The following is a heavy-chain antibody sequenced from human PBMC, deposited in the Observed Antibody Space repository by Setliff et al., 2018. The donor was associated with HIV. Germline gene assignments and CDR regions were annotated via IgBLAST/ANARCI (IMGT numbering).Heavy chain of an antibody. J-gene: IGHJ4*02. CDR3: AREKGYDSSGYVDY. CDR2: ISWNSGSI. Sequence: SLRLSCAASGFTFDDYAMHWVRQAPGKGLEWVSGISWNSGSIGYADSVKGRFTISRDNAKNSLYLQMNSLRAEDTALYYCAREKGYDSSGYVDYWGQGTLVTVSS. CDR1: GFTFDDYA. V-gene: IGHV3-9*01. D-gene: IGHD3-22*01.